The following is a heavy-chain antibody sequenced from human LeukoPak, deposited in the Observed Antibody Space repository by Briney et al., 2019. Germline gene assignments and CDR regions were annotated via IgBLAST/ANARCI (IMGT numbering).Heavy chain of an antibody. V-gene: IGHV3-21*01. CDR1: GFIFSTYS. CDR2: ISSSTAYT. CDR3: ARGLRGPDY. J-gene: IGHJ4*02. Sequence: GGSLRLSCAASGFIFSTYSMTWVRQAPGKGLEWVASISSSTAYTSYADSVKGRFTISRDNSKNTMFLQMNRLRDEDTAVYYCARGLRGPDYWGQGTQVTVSS.